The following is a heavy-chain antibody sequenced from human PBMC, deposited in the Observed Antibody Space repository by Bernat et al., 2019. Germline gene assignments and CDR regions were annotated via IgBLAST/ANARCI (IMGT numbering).Heavy chain of an antibody. CDR3: ARMSSAAAGVWAFDY. CDR1: GFSLSNARMG. J-gene: IGHJ4*02. Sequence: QFTLKESGPVLVKPTETLTLTCTVSGFSLSNARMGVSWIRQPPGKALEWLAHIFSNYEKSYSTSLKSRLTISKDTSKSQVALTMTNMDPVDTATYYCARMSSAAAGVWAFDYWGQGTLVTVSS. CDR2: IFSNYEK. D-gene: IGHD6-13*01. V-gene: IGHV2-26*01.